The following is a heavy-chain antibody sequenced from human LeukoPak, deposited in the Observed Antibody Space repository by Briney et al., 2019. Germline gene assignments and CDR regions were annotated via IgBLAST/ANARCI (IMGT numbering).Heavy chain of an antibody. D-gene: IGHD3-22*01. CDR1: GGSISSGDYY. J-gene: IGHJ4*02. CDR3: ARDQYYYDSSGYGGLYYFDY. Sequence: PSETLSLTCTVSGGSISSGDYYWSWIRQPAGTGLEWIGRIYTSGSTNYNPSLKSRVTMSVDTSKNQFSLKLSSVTAADTAVYYCARDQYYYDSSGYGGLYYFDYWGQGTLVTVSS. V-gene: IGHV4-61*02. CDR2: IYTSGST.